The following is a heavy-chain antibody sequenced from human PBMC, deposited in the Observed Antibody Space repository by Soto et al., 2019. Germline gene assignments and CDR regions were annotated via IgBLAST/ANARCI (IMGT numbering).Heavy chain of an antibody. D-gene: IGHD4-17*01. CDR3: ARQRAVTTMYDAFDI. J-gene: IGHJ3*02. V-gene: IGHV5-51*01. Sequence: GESLKISCKGSGYSFTSYWIGWVRQMPGKGLEWMGIIYPGDSDTRYSPSFQGQVTISADKSISTAYLQWSSLKASDTAMYYCARQRAVTTMYDAFDIWGQGTMVTVS. CDR2: IYPGDSDT. CDR1: GYSFTSYW.